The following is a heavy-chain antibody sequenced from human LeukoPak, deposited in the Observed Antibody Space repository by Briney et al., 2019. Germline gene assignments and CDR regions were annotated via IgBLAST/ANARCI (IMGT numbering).Heavy chain of an antibody. V-gene: IGHV1-2*02. J-gene: IGHJ4*02. D-gene: IGHD1-26*01. Sequence: ASVKVSCKASGYTFTGYYMHWVRQAPGQGLEWMGWINPNSGGTSYAQKFQGRVTMTRDTSTSTVYMELSSLRSEDTAVYYCARLSGSYSKFDYWGQGTLVTVSS. CDR2: INPNSGGT. CDR3: ARLSGSYSKFDY. CDR1: GYTFTGYY.